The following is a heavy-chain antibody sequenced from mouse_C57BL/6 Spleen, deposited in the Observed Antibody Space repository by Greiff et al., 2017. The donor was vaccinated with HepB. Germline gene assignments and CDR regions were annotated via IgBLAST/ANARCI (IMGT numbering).Heavy chain of an antibody. V-gene: IGHV14-4*01. CDR2: IDPENGDT. D-gene: IGHD2-3*01. J-gene: IGHJ1*03. CDR1: GFNIKDDY. CDR3: TTSDGYYRYFDV. Sequence: EVQLQQSGAELVRPGASVKLSCTASGFNIKDDYMHWVKQRPEQGLEWIGWIDPENGDTEYASKFQGKATITADTSSHTAYLQLSSLTSEDTAVYYCTTSDGYYRYFDVWGTGTTVTVSS.